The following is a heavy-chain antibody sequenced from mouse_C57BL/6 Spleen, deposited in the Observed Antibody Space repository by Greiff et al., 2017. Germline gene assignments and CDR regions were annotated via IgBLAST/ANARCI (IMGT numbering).Heavy chain of an antibody. CDR1: GFTFSSYA. D-gene: IGHD1-1*01. V-gene: IGHV5-4*03. CDR3: ARAYYGSSYYFDY. J-gene: IGHJ2*01. CDR2: ISDGGSYT. Sequence: VMLVESGGGLVKPGGSLKLSCAASGFTFSSYAMSWVRQTPEKRLEWVATISDGGSYTYYPDNVKGRFTISRDNAKNNLSLQMSHLKSEDTAMYYCARAYYGSSYYFDYWGQGTTLTVSS.